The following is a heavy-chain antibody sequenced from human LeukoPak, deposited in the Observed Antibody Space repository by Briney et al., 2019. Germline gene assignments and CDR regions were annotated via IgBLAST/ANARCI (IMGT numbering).Heavy chain of an antibody. CDR3: ARGTYDRPPYAFDI. V-gene: IGHV3-21*01. CDR1: GFTFTTYA. D-gene: IGHD3-22*01. Sequence: GGSLRLSCAASGFTFTTYALSWVRQAPGKGLEWVSSISSSSSYIYYADSVKGRFTISRDNAKNSLYLQMNSLRAEDTAVYYCARGTYDRPPYAFDIWGQGTMVTVSS. J-gene: IGHJ3*02. CDR2: ISSSSSYI.